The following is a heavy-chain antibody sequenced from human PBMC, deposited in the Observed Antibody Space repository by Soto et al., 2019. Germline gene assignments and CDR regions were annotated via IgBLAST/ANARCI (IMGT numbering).Heavy chain of an antibody. J-gene: IGHJ4*02. V-gene: IGHV1-3*01. CDR1: GYTFTSYA. CDR2: INAGNGNT. D-gene: IGHD3-22*01. CDR3: ATRSNYDSSGYYWAY. Sequence: ASVKVSCKASGYTFTSYAMHWVRQAPGQRLEWMGRINAGNGNTKYSQKFQGRVTITRDTSASTAYMELSSLRSEDTAVYYCATRSNYDSSGYYWAYWGQGTLVTVSS.